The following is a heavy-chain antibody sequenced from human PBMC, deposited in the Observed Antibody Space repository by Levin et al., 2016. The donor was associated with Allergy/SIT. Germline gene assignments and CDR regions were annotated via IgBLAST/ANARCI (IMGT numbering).Heavy chain of an antibody. Sequence: WIRQPPGKGLEWVSSISSSSSYIYYADSVKGRFTISRDNAKNSLYLQMNSLRAEDTAVYYCARVLDYGGIMFDYWGQGTLVTVSS. CDR3: ARVLDYGGIMFDY. J-gene: IGHJ4*02. V-gene: IGHV3-21*01. D-gene: IGHD4-23*01. CDR2: ISSSSSYI.